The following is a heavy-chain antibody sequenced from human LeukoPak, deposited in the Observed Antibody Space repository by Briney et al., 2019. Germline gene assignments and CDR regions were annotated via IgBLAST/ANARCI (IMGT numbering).Heavy chain of an antibody. CDR1: GYTFTTYA. J-gene: IGHJ4*02. CDR3: ARVIGGYTYGYTPNDY. V-gene: IGHV1-18*04. CDR2: ISPYSGNT. Sequence: GASVKVSCKASGYTFTTYAISWVRQAPGQGLEWMGWISPYSGNTKYAQKVQDRVTMTTDTSTSTVYMELRRLRSDDTAVYYCARVIGGYTYGYTPNDYWGQGTLVTVSS. D-gene: IGHD5-18*01.